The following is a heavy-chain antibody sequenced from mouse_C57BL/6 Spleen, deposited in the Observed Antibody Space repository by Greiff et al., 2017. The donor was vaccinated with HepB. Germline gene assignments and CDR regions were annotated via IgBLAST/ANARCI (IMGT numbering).Heavy chain of an antibody. CDR3: ARDGRNYFDY. CDR1: GYSITSGYY. CDR2: ISYDGSN. Sequence: EVQLQQSGPGLVKPSQSLSLTCSVPGYSITSGYYWNWIRQFPGNKLEWMGYISYDGSNNYNPSLKNRISITRDTSKNQFFLKLNSVTTEDTATYYCARDGRNYFDYWGQGTTLTVSS. V-gene: IGHV3-6*01. J-gene: IGHJ2*01.